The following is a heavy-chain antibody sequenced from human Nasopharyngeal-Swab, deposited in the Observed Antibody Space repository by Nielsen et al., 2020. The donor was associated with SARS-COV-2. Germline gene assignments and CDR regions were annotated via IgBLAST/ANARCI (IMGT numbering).Heavy chain of an antibody. CDR1: GYTFTGYY. J-gene: IGHJ4*02. D-gene: IGHD3-16*01. V-gene: IGHV1-2*06. CDR2: INPNSGGT. Sequence: SVKVSCKASGYTFTGYYMHWVRQAPGQGLEWMGRINPNSGGTNYAQKFQGRVTMTRDTSITKAYMELSRLRSDDTAVYYCARNDEVVRFGVDYWGQGTLVTVSS. CDR3: ARNDEVVRFGVDY.